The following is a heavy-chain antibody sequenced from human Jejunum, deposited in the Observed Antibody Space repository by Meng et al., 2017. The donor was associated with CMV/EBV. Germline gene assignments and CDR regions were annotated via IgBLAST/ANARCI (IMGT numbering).Heavy chain of an antibody. D-gene: IGHD3-22*01. CDR3: ATAPGYYDSAPFDY. CDR2: IKSKTDGGTT. J-gene: IGHJ4*02. CDR1: FPFNNAW. Sequence: FPFNNAWMTWVRQAPGKGLEWVGHIKSKTDGGTTDYAAPVKDRFTISRDDSKNTLFLQMNSLKTEDTAIYYCATAPGYYDSAPFDYWGQGTLVTVSS. V-gene: IGHV3-15*01.